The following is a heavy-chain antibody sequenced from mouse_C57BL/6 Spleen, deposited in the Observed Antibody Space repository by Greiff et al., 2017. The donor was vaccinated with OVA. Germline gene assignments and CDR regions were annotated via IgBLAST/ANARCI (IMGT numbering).Heavy chain of an antibody. CDR2: INPYNGGT. D-gene: IGHD2-4*01. Sequence: VQLQQSGPVLVKPGASVKMSCKASGYTFTDYYMNWVKQSHGKSLEWIGVINPYNGGTSYNQKFKGKATLTVDKSSSTAYMELNSLTSEDSAVYYCAREDFYDYVSWFAYWGQGTLVTVSA. CDR3: AREDFYDYVSWFAY. V-gene: IGHV1-19*01. CDR1: GYTFTDYY. J-gene: IGHJ3*01.